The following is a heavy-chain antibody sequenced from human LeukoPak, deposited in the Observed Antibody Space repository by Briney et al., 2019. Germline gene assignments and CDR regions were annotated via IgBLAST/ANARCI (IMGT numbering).Heavy chain of an antibody. CDR1: GGSLSGYY. J-gene: IGHJ6*03. CDR3: ARGYYDFWSGVNYYMDV. D-gene: IGHD3-3*01. V-gene: IGHV4-34*01. CDR2: INHSGST. Sequence: SSETLSLTCAVYGGSLSGYYWSWIRQPPGKGLEWIGEINHSGSTNYNPSLKSRVTISVDTSKNQFSLKLSSVTAADTAVYYCARGYYDFWSGVNYYMDVWGKGTTVTVSS.